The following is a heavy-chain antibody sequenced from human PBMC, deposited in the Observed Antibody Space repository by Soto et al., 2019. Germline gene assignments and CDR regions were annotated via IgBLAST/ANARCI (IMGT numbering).Heavy chain of an antibody. CDR3: QMSSSDAYYYGMDV. D-gene: IGHD6-6*01. CDR2: ISSSGSTI. J-gene: IGHJ6*02. CDR1: GFTFSSYE. V-gene: IGHV3-48*03. Sequence: PGGSLRLSCAASGFTFSSYEMNWVRQAPGKGLEWVSYISSSGSTIYYADSVKGRFTISRDNAKNSLYLQMNSLRAEGTAVYYCQMSSSDAYYYGMDVWGQGTTVTVSS.